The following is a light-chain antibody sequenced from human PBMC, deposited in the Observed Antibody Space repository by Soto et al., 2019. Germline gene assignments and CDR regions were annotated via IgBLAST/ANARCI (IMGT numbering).Light chain of an antibody. CDR3: QSYDSSLSGYV. V-gene: IGLV1-40*01. CDR1: SSNIGAGYD. J-gene: IGLJ1*01. CDR2: GNS. Sequence: QSVLTQPPSVSGAPGQRVTISCTGSSSNIGAGYDVHWYQQLPGTAPKLLIYGNSNRPSGVPDRFSGSKSGTSASLAITGLQAEDEADYYCQSYDSSLSGYVFGTATKLPVL.